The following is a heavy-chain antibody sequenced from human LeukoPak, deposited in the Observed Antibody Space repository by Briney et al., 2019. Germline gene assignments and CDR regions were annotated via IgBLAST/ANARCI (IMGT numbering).Heavy chain of an antibody. CDR1: GFTFGGSG. CDR2: IRYDGSNK. D-gene: IGHD6-13*01. Sequence: GGSLRLSCAASGFTFGGSGMHWVRQAPGKGLEWVAFIRYDGSNKYYADSVKGRFTISRDNSKNTLYLQMNSLRTEDTAVYYCAKDIYSSSWQSSGYLDYWGQGTLVTVSS. J-gene: IGHJ4*02. CDR3: AKDIYSSSWQSSGYLDY. V-gene: IGHV3-30*02.